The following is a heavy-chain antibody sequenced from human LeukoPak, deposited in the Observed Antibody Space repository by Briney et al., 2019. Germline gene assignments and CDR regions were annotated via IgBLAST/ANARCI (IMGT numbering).Heavy chain of an antibody. Sequence: GGSLRLSCAASGFTFDDYAMHWVRQAPGKGLDWVSLISGDGGSTYYADSVKGRFTISRDNSKNSLYLQMNSLRTEDTALYYCAKSSDTAMVKGIVVVVAANYGMDVWGQGTTVTVSS. CDR3: AKSSDTAMVKGIVVVVAANYGMDV. J-gene: IGHJ6*02. V-gene: IGHV3-43*02. D-gene: IGHD2-15*01. CDR2: ISGDGGST. CDR1: GFTFDDYA.